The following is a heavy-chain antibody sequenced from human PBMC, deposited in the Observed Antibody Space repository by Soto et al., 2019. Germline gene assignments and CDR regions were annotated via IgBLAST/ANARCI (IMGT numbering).Heavy chain of an antibody. V-gene: IGHV3-15*01. CDR1: GFTFSNVW. D-gene: IGHD3-3*01. CDR3: VTVLPHANSWFYY. CDR2: IKSRAESETT. J-gene: IGHJ4*02. Sequence: GHLVESGGGFVKPGGSLTLSCAASGFTFSNVWLSWVRQGPGKGLEWLGRIKSRAESETTDYAPPARGRFIISRDDSKNMLYRQLNSLKSEDTGVYYCVTVLPHANSWFYYWGQGTPGTVSS.